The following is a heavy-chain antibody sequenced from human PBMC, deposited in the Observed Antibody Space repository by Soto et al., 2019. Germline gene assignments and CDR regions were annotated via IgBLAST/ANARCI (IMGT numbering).Heavy chain of an antibody. J-gene: IGHJ4*02. CDR2: ISGGGGIT. CDR3: AKERLGRGADY. Sequence: EVQLLESGGGLVQPGGSLRLSCAASGFTFSNYAMSWVRQTPGKGLEWVSTISGGGGITYYPDSVKGRFTISRDNSKDTVYLQMNSLRAEDTAIYYCAKERLGRGADYWGQGALVTVTS. V-gene: IGHV3-23*01. CDR1: GFTFSNYA.